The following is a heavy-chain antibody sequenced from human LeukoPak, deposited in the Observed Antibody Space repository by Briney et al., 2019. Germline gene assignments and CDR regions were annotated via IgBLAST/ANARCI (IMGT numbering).Heavy chain of an antibody. Sequence: PGGSLRLSCAASGFTFSSYSMNWVRQAPGKGLEWVSSISSSSSYIYYADSVKGRFTISRDNAKNSLYLQMNSLRAEDTAVYYCAKDLFGYYYGSGSYYGDDAFDIWGQGTMVTVSS. D-gene: IGHD3-10*01. CDR2: ISSSSSYI. V-gene: IGHV3-21*01. J-gene: IGHJ3*02. CDR3: AKDLFGYYYGSGSYYGDDAFDI. CDR1: GFTFSSYS.